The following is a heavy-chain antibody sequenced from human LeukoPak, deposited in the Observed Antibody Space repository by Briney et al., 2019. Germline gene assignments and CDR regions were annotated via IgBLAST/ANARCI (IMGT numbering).Heavy chain of an antibody. CDR2: IAYDGSRA. D-gene: IGHD1-14*01. CDR1: GFTFGGYG. J-gene: IGHJ4*02. V-gene: IGHV3-33*01. Sequence: RGFLRLSCAGSGFTFGGYGMHWFRQTPGKGLEWVAVIAYDGSRAFYADSVKGRFTISRDNSKNTMSVQMDGLRAEDTAVYYCTRYNNDHFDYWGQGTLVTVSS. CDR3: TRYNNDHFDY.